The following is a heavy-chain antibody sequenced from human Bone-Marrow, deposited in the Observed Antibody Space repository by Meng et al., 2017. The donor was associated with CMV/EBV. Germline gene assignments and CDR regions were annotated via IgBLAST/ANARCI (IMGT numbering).Heavy chain of an antibody. J-gene: IGHJ6*02. CDR3: ARDGEEYQLLHYYYYYGMDV. D-gene: IGHD2-2*01. CDR1: GFTFSSYW. V-gene: IGHV3-7*01. CDR2: IKQDGSEK. Sequence: GGSLRLSCAASGFTFSSYWMSWVRQAPGKGLEWVANIKQDGSEKYYVDSVKGRFTISRDNAKNSLYLQMNSLRAEDTAVYYCARDGEEYQLLHYYYYYGMDVWGQGTTVTVSS.